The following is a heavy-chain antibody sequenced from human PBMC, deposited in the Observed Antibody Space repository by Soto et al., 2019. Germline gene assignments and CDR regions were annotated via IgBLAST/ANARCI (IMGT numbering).Heavy chain of an antibody. V-gene: IGHV1-18*01. CDR3: ARSGGYCSGGSCYSYYYYYGMDV. CDR1: GYTFTSYG. J-gene: IGHJ6*02. D-gene: IGHD2-15*01. Sequence: ASVKVSCKDSGYTFTSYGISWVRQAPGQGLEWMGWISAYNGNTNYAQKLQGRVTMTTDTSTSTAYMELRSLRSDDTAVYYCARSGGYCSGGSCYSYYYYYGMDVWGQGTTVTVSS. CDR2: ISAYNGNT.